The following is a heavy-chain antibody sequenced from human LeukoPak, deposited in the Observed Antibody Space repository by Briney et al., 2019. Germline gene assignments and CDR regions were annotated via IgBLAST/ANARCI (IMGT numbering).Heavy chain of an antibody. Sequence: GGSLRLSCAASGFTFSSDWMRWVRQAPGKGLEWVASIKPDGSEKYYVDSVKGRFTISTDNAKNSLFLQMNSLSADDTAVYYCARIGSYPYYFDYWGQGALVTVSS. D-gene: IGHD1-26*01. J-gene: IGHJ4*02. CDR3: ARIGSYPYYFDY. V-gene: IGHV3-7*01. CDR2: IKPDGSEK. CDR1: GFTFSSDW.